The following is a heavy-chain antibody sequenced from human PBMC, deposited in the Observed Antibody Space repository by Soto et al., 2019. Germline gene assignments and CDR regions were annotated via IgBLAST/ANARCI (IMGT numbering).Heavy chain of an antibody. Sequence: SQTLSLTCAISGDSVSSNSAAWNWIRQSPSRGLEWLGRTYYRSKWYNDYAVSVKSRITINPDTSKSQFSLQLNSVTPEDTAVYYCARELEQLWLRGLRYYYGMDVWGQGTTVTVSS. D-gene: IGHD5-18*01. CDR1: GDSVSSNSAA. J-gene: IGHJ6*02. CDR3: ARELEQLWLRGLRYYYGMDV. V-gene: IGHV6-1*01. CDR2: TYYRSKWYN.